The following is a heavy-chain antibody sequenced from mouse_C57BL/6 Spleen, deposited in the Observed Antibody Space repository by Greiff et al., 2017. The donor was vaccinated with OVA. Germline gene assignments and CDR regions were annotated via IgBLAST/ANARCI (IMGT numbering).Heavy chain of an antibody. J-gene: IGHJ2*01. CDR1: GFTFSDYY. V-gene: IGHV5-16*01. CDR3: ARGAYYYGSSPFDY. Sequence: EVKLVESEGGLVQPGRSMKLSCTASGFTFSDYYMAWVRQVPEKGLEWVANINYDGSSTYYLDSLKSRFIISRDNAKNILYLQMSSLKSEDTATYYCARGAYYYGSSPFDYWGQGTTLTVSS. D-gene: IGHD1-1*01. CDR2: INYDGSST.